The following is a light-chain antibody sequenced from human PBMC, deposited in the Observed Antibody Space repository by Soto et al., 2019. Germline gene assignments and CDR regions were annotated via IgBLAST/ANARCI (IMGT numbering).Light chain of an antibody. V-gene: IGKV2D-29*01. CDR1: QSLLNTDGRPY. J-gene: IGKJ2*01. CDR2: EVS. Sequence: DIEMTQTPLSLSVTPGQPASISCKSSQSLLNTDGRPYVYWYQQKPDQPPQLLISEVSKRFSGVSDRFTDNGSEADLTLIFIRVEADDVEVYYCMQCQNLPLTFGQGT. CDR3: MQCQNLPLT.